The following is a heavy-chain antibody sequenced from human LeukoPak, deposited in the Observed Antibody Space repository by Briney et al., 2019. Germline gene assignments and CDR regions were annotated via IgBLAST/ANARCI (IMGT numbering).Heavy chain of an antibody. Sequence: PGGSLRLPCAASGFAFSSRGMHWVRQVPGKGLEWVATIWFDGSNKYYADSVKGRFTISRDNSKNTLYLQMNSLRAEDTAVYYCAKGAEAAAGTGAFDIWGQGTMVTVSS. CDR1: GFAFSSRG. CDR3: AKGAEAAAGTGAFDI. J-gene: IGHJ3*02. V-gene: IGHV3-30*02. D-gene: IGHD6-13*01. CDR2: IWFDGSNK.